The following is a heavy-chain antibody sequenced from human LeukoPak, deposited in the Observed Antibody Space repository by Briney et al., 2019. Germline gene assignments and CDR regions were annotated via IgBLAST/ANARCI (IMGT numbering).Heavy chain of an antibody. D-gene: IGHD1-14*01. CDR1: GDSISSYY. CDR2: IYYSGST. Sequence: SETLSLTCTVSGDSISSYYWSWIRQPPGKGLEWIGYIYYSGSTNYNPSLRSRVTISVDTSKNQFSLQLSSVTAADTAVYYCARYRGPTYYFDYWGQGTLVTVSS. V-gene: IGHV4-59*01. CDR3: ARYRGPTYYFDY. J-gene: IGHJ4*02.